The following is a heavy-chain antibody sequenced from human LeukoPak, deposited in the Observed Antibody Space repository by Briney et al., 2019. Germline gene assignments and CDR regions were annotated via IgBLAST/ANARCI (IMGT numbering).Heavy chain of an antibody. CDR1: GFTFSSYL. CDR3: ARESYYGSGSYYNGDYNWFDP. CDR2: IKQDGSEK. J-gene: IGHJ5*02. Sequence: GGSLRLSCAASGFTFSSYLMSWVRQAPGKGLEWVANIKQDGSEKYYVDSVKGRFTISRDNAKNSLYLQMNSLRAEDTAVYYCARESYYGSGSYYNGDYNWFDPWGQGTLVTVSS. V-gene: IGHV3-7*04. D-gene: IGHD3-10*01.